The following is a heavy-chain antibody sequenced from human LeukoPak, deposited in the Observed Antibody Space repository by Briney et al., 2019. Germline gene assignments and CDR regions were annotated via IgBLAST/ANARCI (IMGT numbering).Heavy chain of an antibody. V-gene: IGHV1-69*13. CDR3: ARDIVVVPAAMSMDV. J-gene: IGHJ6*02. Sequence: SVKVSCKASGGTFSSYAISWVRQAPGQGLEWMGGIIPIFGTANYAQKFQGRVTITADESTSTAYMELSSLRSDDTAVYYCARDIVVVPAAMSMDVWGQGTTVTVSS. CDR1: GGTFSSYA. CDR2: IIPIFGTA. D-gene: IGHD2-2*01.